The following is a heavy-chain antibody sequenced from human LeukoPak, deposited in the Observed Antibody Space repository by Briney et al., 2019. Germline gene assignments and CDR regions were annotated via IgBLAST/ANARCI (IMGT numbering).Heavy chain of an antibody. V-gene: IGHV3-30*04. CDR2: ISYDGSNK. J-gene: IGHJ4*02. Sequence: PGGSLRLSCAASGFTFSSYAMHWVRQAPGKGLEWVAVISYDGSNKYYADSVKGRFTISRDNSKNTLYLQMNSLGDDDTAVYFCGRDAVLGSGSVDYWGQGTLVTVSS. D-gene: IGHD3-10*01. CDR3: GRDAVLGSGSVDY. CDR1: GFTFSSYA.